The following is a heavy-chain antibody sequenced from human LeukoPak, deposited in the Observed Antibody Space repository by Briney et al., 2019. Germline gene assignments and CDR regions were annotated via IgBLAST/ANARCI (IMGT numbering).Heavy chain of an antibody. V-gene: IGHV1-69*04. CDR2: IIPIFGIA. CDR1: GVTFSSYA. Sequence: ASVKFSCKASGVTFSSYAISWVRQAPGQGLEWMGRIIPIFGIANYAQKFQGRVTITADKSTSTAYMELSSLRSEDTAVYYCARDHQRIVVVTASDPAFYGMDVWGQGTTVTVSS. J-gene: IGHJ6*02. D-gene: IGHD2-2*01. CDR3: ARDHQRIVVVTASDPAFYGMDV.